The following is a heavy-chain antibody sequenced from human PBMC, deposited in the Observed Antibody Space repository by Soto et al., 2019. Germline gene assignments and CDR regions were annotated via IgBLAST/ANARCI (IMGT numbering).Heavy chain of an antibody. CDR1: GFSLSSKGMR. CDR2: IDWDDDK. CDR3: ARSPGGFTVATYFFDY. J-gene: IGHJ4*02. D-gene: IGHD3-16*01. Sequence: GPTLVNPTQTLTLTCTFSGFSLSSKGMRVSWIRQPPGKALEWLARIDWDDDKFYSPSLRTRLAISKSTSKNQVVLTMTNVDPMDTATYYCARSPGGFTVATYFFDYWGQGTLVTVSS. V-gene: IGHV2-70*04.